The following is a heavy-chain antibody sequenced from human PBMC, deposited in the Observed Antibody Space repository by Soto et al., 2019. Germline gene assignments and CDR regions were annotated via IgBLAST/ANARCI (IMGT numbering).Heavy chain of an antibody. D-gene: IGHD4-17*01. J-gene: IGHJ4*02. CDR3: ARDLGYGGNPRAVDY. CDR2: INSDDTSS. CDR1: GGSVSNYR. Sequence: GGALRSSGAASGGSVSNYRMYWFRQTPGKGLVWVSRINSDDTSSSYAASVKGRFTISRDNAKNTLYLQMNSLRAEDTAVYYCARDLGYGGNPRAVDYWGQGTLVTVSS. V-gene: IGHV3-74*01.